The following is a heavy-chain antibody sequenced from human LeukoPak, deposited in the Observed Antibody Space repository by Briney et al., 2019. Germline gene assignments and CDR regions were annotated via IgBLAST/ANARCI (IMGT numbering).Heavy chain of an antibody. V-gene: IGHV1-69*06. J-gene: IGHJ4*02. D-gene: IGHD5-12*01. CDR3: ARAFSSGYDRRIYYFDY. CDR2: IIPIFGTA. Sequence: SVKVSCKASGGTFSSYAISWVRQAPGQGLEWMGGIIPIFGTANYAQKFQGRVTITADKSTSTAYMELSSLRSEDTAVYYCARAFSSGYDRRIYYFDYWGQGTLVTVSS. CDR1: GGTFSSYA.